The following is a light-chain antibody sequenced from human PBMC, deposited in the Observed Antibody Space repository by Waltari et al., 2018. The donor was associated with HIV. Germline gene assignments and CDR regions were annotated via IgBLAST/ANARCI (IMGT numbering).Light chain of an antibody. V-gene: IGKV4-1*01. J-gene: IGKJ1*01. CDR1: QSILYRSNNRNF. Sequence: DIVMTQSPDSLAVSLGERATINCKSSQSILYRSNNRNFLAWYQKKPGQPPKLLIHWATIRESGVPDRFSGSESGTDFTLTISSLQAEDVAVYYCQQFFSPPWTFGQGTKVEMK. CDR3: QQFFSPPWT. CDR2: WAT.